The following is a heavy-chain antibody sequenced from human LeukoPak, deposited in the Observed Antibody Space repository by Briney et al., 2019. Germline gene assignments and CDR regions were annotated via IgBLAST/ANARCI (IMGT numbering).Heavy chain of an antibody. Sequence: QTGGSLRPSCAASGFTFIDHYMDWVRQAPGKGLEWIGRIRNKANSYTTEYAASVKGRFTVSRDDSKNSLFLQMNSLESEDTAVYYCARRNSVTQGLDNWGQGTLVTVSS. D-gene: IGHD5/OR15-5a*01. V-gene: IGHV3-72*01. J-gene: IGHJ4*02. CDR1: GFTFIDHY. CDR2: IRNKANSYTT. CDR3: ARRNSVTQGLDN.